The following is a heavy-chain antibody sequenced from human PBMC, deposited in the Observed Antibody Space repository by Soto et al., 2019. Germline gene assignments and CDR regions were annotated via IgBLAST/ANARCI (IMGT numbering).Heavy chain of an antibody. CDR1: GGTFSGYA. CDR2: IIPIFGTT. CDR3: ARGAKGVTTPFDY. V-gene: IGHV1-69*01. D-gene: IGHD2-21*02. Sequence: QVQLVQSGAEVKKPGSSVKVSCKASGGTFSGYAISWVRQAPGQGLEWMGGIIPIFGTTSYSQKFQGRLTIAADESTSTAYMQLSSLRSEDTAVYYCARGAKGVTTPFDYWGQGTLVTVSS. J-gene: IGHJ4*02.